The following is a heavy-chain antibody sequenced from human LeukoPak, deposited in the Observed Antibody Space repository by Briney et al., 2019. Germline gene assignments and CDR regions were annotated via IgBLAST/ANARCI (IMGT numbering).Heavy chain of an antibody. D-gene: IGHD3-3*01. V-gene: IGHV1-2*02. Sequence: ASVKVSCKASGYTFTGYYMHWVRQAPGQGLEWMGWINPNSGGTNYAQKFQGRVTMTRDTSISTAYMELSRLRSDDTAVYYCARGLTLRFLESGDVGGVDYWGQGTLVTVSS. CDR3: ARGLTLRFLESGDVGGVDY. CDR1: GYTFTGYY. CDR2: INPNSGGT. J-gene: IGHJ4*02.